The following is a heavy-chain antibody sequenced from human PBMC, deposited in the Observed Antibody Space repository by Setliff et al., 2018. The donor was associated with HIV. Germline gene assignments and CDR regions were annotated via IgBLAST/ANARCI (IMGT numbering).Heavy chain of an antibody. J-gene: IGHJ5*02. CDR2: IKSKTDGGTT. Sequence: GGSLRLSCTASGFTFSNFAITWVRQAPGKGLEWVGHIKSKTDGGTTDYAAPVKGRFTISRDDSKTTLYLRMNSLKTEDTAVYYCTTEDPWLRFGHWGQGTLVTVSS. CDR1: GFTFSNFA. CDR3: TTEDPWLRFGH. V-gene: IGHV3-15*01. D-gene: IGHD5-12*01.